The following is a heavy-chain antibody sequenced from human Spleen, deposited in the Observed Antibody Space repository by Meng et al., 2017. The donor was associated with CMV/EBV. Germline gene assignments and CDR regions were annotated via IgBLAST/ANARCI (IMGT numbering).Heavy chain of an antibody. CDR3: ARYEGGVGFDY. D-gene: IGHD3-16*01. CDR2: ISRSGTTI. V-gene: IGHV3-48*03. J-gene: IGHJ4*02. CDR1: GFIFSNSP. Sequence: GESLKISCAASGFIFSNSPMHWIRQAPGKGLEWVSYISRSGTTIYYADSVKGRFTISRDNAENSVFLQMNSLRAEDTAVYYCARYEGGVGFDYWGQGTLVTVSS.